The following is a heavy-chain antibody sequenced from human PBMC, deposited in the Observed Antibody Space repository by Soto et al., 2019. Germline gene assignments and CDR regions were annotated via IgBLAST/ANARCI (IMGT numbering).Heavy chain of an antibody. V-gene: IGHV3-23*01. J-gene: IGHJ6*02. D-gene: IGHD6-19*01. Sequence: LRLSCAASGFTFSSYAMSWVRQAPGKGLEWVSAISGSGGSTYYADSVKGRFTISRDNSKNTLYLQMNSLRAEDTAVYYCAKAGYSSGIYGMDVWGQGTTVTVSS. CDR1: GFTFSSYA. CDR2: ISGSGGST. CDR3: AKAGYSSGIYGMDV.